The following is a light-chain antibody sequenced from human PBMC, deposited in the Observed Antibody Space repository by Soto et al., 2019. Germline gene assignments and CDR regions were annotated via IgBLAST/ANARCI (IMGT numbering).Light chain of an antibody. V-gene: IGKV3-20*01. CDR3: QQYLASPPWT. CDR2: GTS. Sequence: EIVLTQSPGTLSLSPGERATLSCRASQSVNSGYLAWYQQKPGQAPRLLIYGTSIRAAGIPDRFSGSGSGTDFTLTISRLEPEDFAVYSCQQYLASPPWTFGQGTKVE. CDR1: QSVNSGY. J-gene: IGKJ1*01.